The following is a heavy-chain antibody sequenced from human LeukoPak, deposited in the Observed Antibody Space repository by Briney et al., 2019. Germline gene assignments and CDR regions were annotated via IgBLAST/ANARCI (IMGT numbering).Heavy chain of an antibody. CDR3: ARERGDHPDAFDI. Sequence: ASVKVSCKASGYTFTSYYMHWVRQAPGQGLEWMGWINPNSGGTNYAQKFQGRVTMTRDTSISTAYMELSRLRSDDTAVYYCARERGDHPDAFDIWGQGTMVTVSS. CDR1: GYTFTSYY. CDR2: INPNSGGT. D-gene: IGHD3-16*01. V-gene: IGHV1-2*02. J-gene: IGHJ3*02.